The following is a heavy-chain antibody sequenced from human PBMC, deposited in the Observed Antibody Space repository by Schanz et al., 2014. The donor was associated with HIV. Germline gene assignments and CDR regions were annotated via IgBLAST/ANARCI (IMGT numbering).Heavy chain of an antibody. CDR2: SWYDGSKK. V-gene: IGHV3-33*06. CDR3: AKDRNGYNQPIES. CDR1: GFSFSNYG. D-gene: IGHD5-18*01. J-gene: IGHJ5*01. Sequence: VQLVESGGGLVKPGRSLRLSCAASGFSFSNYGMHWVRQAPGKGLEWVAVSWYDGSKKYHADSVKGRFTISRDNSKNTLYLQIDSLRVEDTAMYYCAKDRNGYNQPIESWGHGTLVSVSS.